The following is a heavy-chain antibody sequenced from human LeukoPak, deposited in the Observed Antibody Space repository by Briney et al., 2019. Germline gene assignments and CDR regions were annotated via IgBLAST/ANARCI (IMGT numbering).Heavy chain of an antibody. V-gene: IGHV3-48*01. CDR1: GFIFSNAW. Sequence: TGGSLRLSCAASGFIFSNAWMSWVRQAPGKGLEWLSYISGDSNTIYYADSVKGRFTVSRDNAKNSLFLQMNSLRAEDTAVYYCARGRLGELSTYYWGQGTLVTVSS. J-gene: IGHJ4*02. D-gene: IGHD3-16*02. CDR2: ISGDSNTI. CDR3: ARGRLGELSTYY.